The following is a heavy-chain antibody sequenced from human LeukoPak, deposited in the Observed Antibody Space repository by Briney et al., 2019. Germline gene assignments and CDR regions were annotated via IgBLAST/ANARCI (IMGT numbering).Heavy chain of an antibody. CDR3: AKRGVVIRVILIGFHKEASYLDS. CDR1: GITLTNYS. Sequence: GGSLRLSCAVSGITLTNYSMSGFRQAPGKGLDWVASISDSGGRTIYADSVKGRFTISRDNPKNTLYLQMNSLRAEYTAVYFCAKRGVVIRVILIGFHKEASYLDSWGQEALVTVSS. D-gene: IGHD3-9*01. J-gene: IGHJ4*02. CDR2: ISDSGGRT. V-gene: IGHV3-23*01.